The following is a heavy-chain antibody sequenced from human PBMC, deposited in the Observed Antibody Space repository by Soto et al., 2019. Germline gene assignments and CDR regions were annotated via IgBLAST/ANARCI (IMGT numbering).Heavy chain of an antibody. Sequence: ASVKVSCKASGYTFTTYGISWVRQAPGQGLEWMGWISAYNGNTNYAQKLQGRVTMTTDTSTSTAYMELWSLRSDDTAVYYCARSQYDILTGYSAPSRHPNFDYWGQGTLVTVSS. CDR3: ARSQYDILTGYSAPSRHPNFDY. J-gene: IGHJ4*02. CDR1: GYTFTTYG. V-gene: IGHV1-18*01. D-gene: IGHD3-9*01. CDR2: ISAYNGNT.